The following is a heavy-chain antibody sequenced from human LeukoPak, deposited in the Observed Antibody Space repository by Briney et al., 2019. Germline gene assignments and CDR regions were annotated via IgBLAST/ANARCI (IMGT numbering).Heavy chain of an antibody. CDR3: ARGGGPIAARRRYFDY. D-gene: IGHD6-6*01. J-gene: IGHJ4*02. CDR1: GFTFTSYD. CDR2: MNPNSGNT. Sequence: GASVKVSCKASGFTFTSYDINWVRQATGQGLEWMGWMNPNSGNTGYAQKFQGRVTITRNTSISTAYMALSSLRSEDTAVYYCARGGGPIAARRRYFDYWGQGTLVTVSS. V-gene: IGHV1-8*01.